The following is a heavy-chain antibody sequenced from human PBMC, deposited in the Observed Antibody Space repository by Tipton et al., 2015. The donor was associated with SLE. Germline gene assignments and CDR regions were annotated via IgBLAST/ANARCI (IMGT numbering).Heavy chain of an antibody. Sequence: LRLSCSVSGGSISSGNYYWTFIRQSATRGLEWIGHVYIRGSTNYGPDYNPSLKSRVTISVDMSKDQFSLRLMSANVADTAVYYCARGVVKYYGNVGPDWFDPWGQGAQVIVSS. D-gene: IGHD3-16*01. CDR1: GGSISSGNYY. CDR3: ARGVVKYYGNVGPDWFDP. CDR2: VYIRGST. V-gene: IGHV4-61*09. J-gene: IGHJ5*02.